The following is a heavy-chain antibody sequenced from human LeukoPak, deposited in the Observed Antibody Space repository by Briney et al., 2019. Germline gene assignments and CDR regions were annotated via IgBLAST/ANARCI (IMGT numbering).Heavy chain of an antibody. CDR2: IYYSGST. J-gene: IGHJ4*02. D-gene: IGHD6-19*01. Sequence: SETLSLTCTVSGGSVSSGSYYWSWIRQPPGKGLEWIGYIYYSGSTNYNPSLKSRVTISVDTSKNQFSLKLSSVTAADTAVYYCAREYYAGGWHQSPENYFDYWGQGTLVTVSS. CDR3: AREYYAGGWHQSPENYFDY. V-gene: IGHV4-61*01. CDR1: GGSVSSGSYY.